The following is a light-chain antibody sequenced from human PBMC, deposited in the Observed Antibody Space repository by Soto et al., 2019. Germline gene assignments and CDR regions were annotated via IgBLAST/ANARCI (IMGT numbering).Light chain of an antibody. CDR3: QQGSAWPYT. Sequence: EIVLTQSPATLSVSPGDRVTLSCRASLSVSSSLAWYQQKSGQAPGLLVYDASKRATGIPARFSGSGSGTDFTLPISSLEPEDSAVYYCQQGSAWPYTFGQGTKLEIK. CDR2: DAS. V-gene: IGKV3-11*01. CDR1: LSVSSS. J-gene: IGKJ2*01.